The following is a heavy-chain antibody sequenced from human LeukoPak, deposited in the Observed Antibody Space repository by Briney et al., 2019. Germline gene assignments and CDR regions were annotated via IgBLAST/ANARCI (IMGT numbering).Heavy chain of an antibody. V-gene: IGHV5-51*01. Sequence: GESLKISCEGSGYTFSNYWIGWVRQMPGRGLEWMGIIYPYDSDTRYSPSFQGQVIISADKSISTAYLQWSSLKASDTAMYYCARHPLAYCGGDCYNYFDYWGQGTLVTVSS. CDR1: GYTFSNYW. J-gene: IGHJ4*02. CDR3: ARHPLAYCGGDCYNYFDY. CDR2: IYPYDSDT. D-gene: IGHD2-21*01.